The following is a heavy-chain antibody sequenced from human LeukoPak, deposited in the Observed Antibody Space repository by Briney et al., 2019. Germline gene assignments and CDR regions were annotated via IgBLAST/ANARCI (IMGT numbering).Heavy chain of an antibody. J-gene: IGHJ4*02. CDR2: VKQDGTEK. V-gene: IGHV3-7*01. CDR1: GFTFRDYW. D-gene: IGHD6-13*01. CDR3: ARAGGTSWADY. Sequence: GGSLRLSCEASGFTFRDYWMTWVRQAPGKGLEWVANVKQDGTEKFYADSVKGRFTISRDNGKNSLYLQMNSLRVEDTAIYYCARAGGTSWADYWGQGTLVTVS.